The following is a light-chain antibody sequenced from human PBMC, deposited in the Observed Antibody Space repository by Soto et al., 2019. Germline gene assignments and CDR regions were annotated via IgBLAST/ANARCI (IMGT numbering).Light chain of an antibody. J-gene: IGKJ2*01. CDR2: AAS. Sequence: DIDMTQAPSSLSASVGDRVTITCRAGQDVVNYLNWYQQKPGKAPRLLIYAASSLQSGVPSRFSGSGSGTTLTITITDLQNEDVATYYCQQSRTTAYTFAQGTK. V-gene: IGKV1-39*01. CDR1: QDVVNY. CDR3: QQSRTTAYT.